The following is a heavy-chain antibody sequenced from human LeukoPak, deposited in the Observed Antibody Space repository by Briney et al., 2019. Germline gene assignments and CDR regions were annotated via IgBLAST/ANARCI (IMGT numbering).Heavy chain of an antibody. CDR3: ARDRAASMYFDY. J-gene: IGHJ4*02. D-gene: IGHD6-13*01. Sequence: SVKVSCKASGGTFSSYAISWVRQAPGQGLEWMGRIIPILGIANYAQKFQGRVTITADKSTSTAYMELSSLRSEDTAVYYCARDRAASMYFDYWGQGTLVTVSS. CDR2: IIPILGIA. V-gene: IGHV1-69*04. CDR1: GGTFSSYA.